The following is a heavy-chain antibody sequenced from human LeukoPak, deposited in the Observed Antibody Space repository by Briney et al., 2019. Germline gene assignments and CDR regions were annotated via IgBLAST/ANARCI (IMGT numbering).Heavy chain of an antibody. V-gene: IGHV4-39*07. D-gene: IGHD6-13*01. J-gene: IGHJ6*03. CDR1: GGSISSSNYY. CDR3: ARLYSSSWYRYYYYYYMDV. CDR2: IYYSGST. Sequence: SQTLSLTCTVSGGSISSSNYYWGWIRQPPGRGLEWIGSIYYSGSTYYNPSLKSRVTISVDTSKNQFSLKLSSVTAADTAVYYCARLYSSSWYRYYYYYYMDVWGKGTTVTISS.